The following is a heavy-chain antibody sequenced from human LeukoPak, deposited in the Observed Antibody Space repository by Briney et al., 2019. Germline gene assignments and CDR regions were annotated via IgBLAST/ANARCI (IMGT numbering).Heavy chain of an antibody. CDR1: GGSINNSGFY. D-gene: IGHD3-22*01. CDR2: IYYNGNT. V-gene: IGHV4-39*07. J-gene: IGHJ4*02. Sequence: SETLSLTCTVSGGSINNSGFYWGWIRQPPGKGLEWIGSIYYNGNTYTNPSLRSRVTVSVDTSKMQFSLKLSSVTAADTAVYFCARAKLYMYHYDSSGYYPSFDSWGQGTLITVSS. CDR3: ARAKLYMYHYDSSGYYPSFDS.